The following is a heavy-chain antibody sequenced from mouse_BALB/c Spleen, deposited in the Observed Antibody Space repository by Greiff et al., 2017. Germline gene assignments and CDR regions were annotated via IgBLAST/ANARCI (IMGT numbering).Heavy chain of an antibody. CDR2: IRNKANGYTT. J-gene: IGHJ2*01. V-gene: IGHV7-3*02. CDR1: GFTFTDYY. Sequence: EVMLVESGGGLVQPGGSLRLSCATSGFTFTDYYMSWVRQPPGKALEWLGFIRNKANGYTTEYSASVKGRFTISRDNSQSILYLQMNTLRAEDSATYYCARDKGTGFDYWGQGTTLTVSS. D-gene: IGHD4-1*01. CDR3: ARDKGTGFDY.